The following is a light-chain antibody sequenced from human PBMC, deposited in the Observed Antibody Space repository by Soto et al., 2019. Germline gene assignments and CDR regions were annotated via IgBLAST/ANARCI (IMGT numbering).Light chain of an antibody. V-gene: IGLV1-40*01. CDR1: SSNIGAGYG. CDR3: QSYDSSLSGLYV. CDR2: VDS. Sequence: VLTQPPSVSGAPGQGVTISCTGSSSNIGAGYGVHWYQQLPGTAPKVLIYVDSNRPSGVPDRFSGSKSGTSASLAITELQAEDEADYYCQSYDSSLSGLYVFGSGTKVTVL. J-gene: IGLJ1*01.